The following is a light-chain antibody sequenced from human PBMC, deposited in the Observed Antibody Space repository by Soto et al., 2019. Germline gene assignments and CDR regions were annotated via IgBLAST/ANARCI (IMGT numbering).Light chain of an antibody. Sequence: VLTQSPATLSVCTGERATLSCRASQSVSSSDLAWDQQKPGQAPRLLIYGASSRATGITDRFSGSGSGTDFTLTISRLEPEDFPVYYSPEYGSSPGTFGQRTKVDI. CDR2: GAS. V-gene: IGKV3-20*01. CDR3: PEYGSSPGT. J-gene: IGKJ1*01. CDR1: QSVSSSD.